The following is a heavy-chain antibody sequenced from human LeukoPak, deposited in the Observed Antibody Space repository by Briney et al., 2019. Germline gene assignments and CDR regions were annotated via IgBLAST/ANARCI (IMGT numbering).Heavy chain of an antibody. CDR2: ISISSNYI. D-gene: IGHD1-26*01. CDR1: GFTFSSYS. CDR3: ARVVYGGSYFDY. V-gene: IGHV3-21*01. Sequence: GGSLRLSCATSGFTFSSYSMNWVLQAAGKGLEWVSSISISSNYIYYADSVKGRCTISRDNAKNSLCVQMNSLRAEDTAVYYCARVVYGGSYFDYWGQGTLVTVSS. J-gene: IGHJ4*02.